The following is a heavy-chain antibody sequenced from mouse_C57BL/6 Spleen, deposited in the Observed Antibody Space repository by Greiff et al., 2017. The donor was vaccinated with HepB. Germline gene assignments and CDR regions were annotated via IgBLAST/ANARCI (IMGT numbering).Heavy chain of an antibody. CDR2: ISDGGSYT. J-gene: IGHJ4*01. Sequence: EVQLVESGGGLVKPGGSLKLSCAASGFTFSSYAMSWVRQTPEKRLEWVATISDGGSYTYYPDNVKGRFTISRDNAKNNLYLQMSHLKSEDTAMYYCARVNYYGSSHYAMDDWGQGTSVTVSS. V-gene: IGHV5-4*01. CDR1: GFTFSSYA. CDR3: ARVNYYGSSHYAMDD. D-gene: IGHD1-1*01.